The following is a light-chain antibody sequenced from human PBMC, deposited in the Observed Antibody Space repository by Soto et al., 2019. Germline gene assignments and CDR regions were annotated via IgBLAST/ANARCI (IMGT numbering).Light chain of an antibody. V-gene: IGKV1-5*01. Sequence: DIQMTQSPSTLSASVGDRVTITCRASQSISSWLAWYQQKPGKAPKVLIYDAFSLESGVPSRFSGSGSGTEFTLTISSLQPDDFATYYCQQYNSYSMTFGQGTKVEIK. CDR2: DAF. J-gene: IGKJ1*01. CDR1: QSISSW. CDR3: QQYNSYSMT.